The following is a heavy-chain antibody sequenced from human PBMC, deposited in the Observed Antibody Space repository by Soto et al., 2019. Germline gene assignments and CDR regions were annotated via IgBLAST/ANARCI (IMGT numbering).Heavy chain of an antibody. CDR1: GGTFSSLG. Sequence: QVQLVQSGAEVKRPGSSVKVSCEASGGTFSSLGFTWVRQAPGQGLEWMGGIIPISGRTTFAQKFLGRVTITADESTRTTYMELTALTSDDTAIYYCATRGTQGRWIEFAEYCGQGTLVTVSS. J-gene: IGHJ4*02. V-gene: IGHV1-69*01. CDR2: IIPISGRT. D-gene: IGHD5-12*01. CDR3: ATRGTQGRWIEFAEY.